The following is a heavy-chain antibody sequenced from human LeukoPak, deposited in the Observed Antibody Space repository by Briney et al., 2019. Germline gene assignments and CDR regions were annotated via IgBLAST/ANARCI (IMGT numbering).Heavy chain of an antibody. J-gene: IGHJ6*03. CDR1: GFTFSVYS. V-gene: IGHV3-21*01. D-gene: IGHD2-15*01. Sequence: GGSLRLSCAASGFTFSVYSMNWVRQAPGKGLEWVSSISSSNYMYYADSLKGRFTISRDNAKNSLYLQMNSLRAEDTAVYYCARDGGSSGTGAYYMDVWGKGTTVTVSS. CDR2: ISSSNYM. CDR3: ARDGGSSGTGAYYMDV.